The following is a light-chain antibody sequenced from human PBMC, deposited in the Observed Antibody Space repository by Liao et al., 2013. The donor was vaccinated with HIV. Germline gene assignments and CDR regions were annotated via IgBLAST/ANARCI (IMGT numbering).Light chain of an antibody. Sequence: SYELTQPPSVSVAPGKTARITCGGNDIGSKTVHWYQQKPGQAPVLVIYYDNDRPSGIPDRFSGFNSGNTATLTISRVAAGDEADYYCQVWDRSGEVFGGGTKLTVL. CDR1: DIGSKT. V-gene: IGLV3-21*04. CDR3: QVWDRSGEV. J-gene: IGLJ3*02. CDR2: YDN.